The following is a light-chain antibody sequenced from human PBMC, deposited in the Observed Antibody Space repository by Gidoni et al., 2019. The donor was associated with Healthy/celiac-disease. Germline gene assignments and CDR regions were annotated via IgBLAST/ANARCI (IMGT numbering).Light chain of an antibody. J-gene: IGLJ3*02. CDR3: SSYAGSNNFGV. CDR2: EVS. V-gene: IGLV2-8*01. CDR1: ISDVGGHNY. Sequence: QSALSQPPYASGPPGQSVTLSCTGTISDVGGHNYFSWYQQHPGKAPNLLIDEVSKRRSVVPARFSGSKSGNTASLTVSGLEAEDAADYYCSSYAGSNNFGVFCGGTKLTVL.